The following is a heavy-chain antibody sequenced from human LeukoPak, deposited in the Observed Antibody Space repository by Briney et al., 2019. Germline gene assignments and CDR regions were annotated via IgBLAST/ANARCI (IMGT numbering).Heavy chain of an antibody. Sequence: GGSLRLSCAASGFTFSSYGMHWVRQAPGKGLEWVAVISYDGSNKYYADSVKGRFTISRDNPKNTLYLQMNSLRAEDTAVYYCAKGKYGDYDWFDPWGQGTLVTVSS. CDR3: AKGKYGDYDWFDP. J-gene: IGHJ5*02. CDR2: ISYDGSNK. CDR1: GFTFSSYG. D-gene: IGHD4-17*01. V-gene: IGHV3-30*18.